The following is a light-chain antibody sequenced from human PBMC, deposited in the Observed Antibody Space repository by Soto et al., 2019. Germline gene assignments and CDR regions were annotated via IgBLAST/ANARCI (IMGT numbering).Light chain of an antibody. CDR3: QVWDSSRDHVV. CDR1: NIGSKS. CDR2: GDS. Sequence: SYELTQPPSVSVAPGQTARITCEENNIGSKSVHWYQQSPGQAPVLVVYGDSDRPSGTPERFSGSDPGNTATLTISGVGAGDEADYYCQVWDSSRDHVVFGGGTKLTVL. J-gene: IGLJ2*01. V-gene: IGLV3-21*02.